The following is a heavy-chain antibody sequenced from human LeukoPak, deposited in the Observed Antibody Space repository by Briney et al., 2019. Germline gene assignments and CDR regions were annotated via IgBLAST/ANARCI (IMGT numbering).Heavy chain of an antibody. V-gene: IGHV4-30-2*01. J-gene: IGHJ5*02. CDR2: IYHSGST. CDR3: ARGLYWFDP. Sequence: SETLSLTCAVSGGSISSGGYPWSWIRQPPGKGLEWIGYIYHSGSTYYNPSLKSRVTISVDRSKNQFSLKLSSVTAADTAVYYCARGLYWFDPWGQGTLVTVSS. CDR1: GGSISSGGYP.